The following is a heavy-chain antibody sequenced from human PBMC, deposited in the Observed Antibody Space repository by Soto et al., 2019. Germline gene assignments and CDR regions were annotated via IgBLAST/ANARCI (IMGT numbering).Heavy chain of an antibody. J-gene: IGHJ6*02. V-gene: IGHV4-31*03. Sequence: QVQLQESGPVLVKPSQTLSLTCTVSGGSISSGGYYWSWIRQHPGKGLEWIGYIYYSGSTYYNPCLKSRVTISVDTSKNQFSLKLSSVTAADTAVYYCARAGEMATWGGMDVWGQGTTVTVSS. D-gene: IGHD3-16*01. CDR2: IYYSGST. CDR3: ARAGEMATWGGMDV. CDR1: GGSISSGGYY.